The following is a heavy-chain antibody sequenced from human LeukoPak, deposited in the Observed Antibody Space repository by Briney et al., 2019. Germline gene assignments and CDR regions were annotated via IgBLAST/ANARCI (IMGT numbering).Heavy chain of an antibody. CDR1: GFVFSGSA. J-gene: IGHJ4*02. V-gene: IGHV3-73*01. CDR2: IRSKTDNYAT. Sequence: GGSLRLSCAASGFVFSGSAMNWVRQAPGKGLEWVGRIRSKTDNYATEYAASLKGRFTISRDDSKNTAYLQMNSLKSEDTAVYYCAKELEDIVVVPAAMGAWYFDYWGQGTLVTVSS. D-gene: IGHD2-2*01. CDR3: AKELEDIVVVPAAMGAWYFDY.